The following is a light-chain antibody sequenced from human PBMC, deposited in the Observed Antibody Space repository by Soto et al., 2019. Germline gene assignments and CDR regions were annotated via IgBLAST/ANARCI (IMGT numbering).Light chain of an antibody. V-gene: IGKV1-39*01. Sequence: DIQMTQSPSSLSGSVGDRVTITCRASQSISSYLNWYQQKPGKAPKRLIYAASSLQSGVPSRFSGSGSGTDFTLTISSLQPEDFATYYCQQLNSYPLTFGGGTKVDIK. CDR3: QQLNSYPLT. J-gene: IGKJ4*01. CDR2: AAS. CDR1: QSISSY.